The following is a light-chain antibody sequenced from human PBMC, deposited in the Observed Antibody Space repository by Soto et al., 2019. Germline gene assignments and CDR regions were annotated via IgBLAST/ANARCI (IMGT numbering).Light chain of an antibody. J-gene: IGKJ2*01. Sequence: EIVLTQSPGTLSLSPGERATLSCRASQSISSSYLAWYQQKPGQAPRLLIFGASRRATGIPDRFSGSGSGTDFNLTISRLEPEDFEVYYCQQYGSSPPYTFGQGTKLEIK. CDR3: QQYGSSPPYT. CDR2: GAS. CDR1: QSISSSY. V-gene: IGKV3-20*01.